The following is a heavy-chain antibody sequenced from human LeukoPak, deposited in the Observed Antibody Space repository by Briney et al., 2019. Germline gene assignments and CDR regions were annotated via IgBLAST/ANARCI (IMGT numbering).Heavy chain of an antibody. CDR3: ARGFTGYSSSWSPYFDY. V-gene: IGHV3-66*01. Sequence: PGGSLRLSCAASEFSVGSNYMTWVRQAPGKGLEWVSLIYSGGSTYYADSVKGRFTISRDNSKNTLYLQMNSLRAEDTAVYYCARGFTGYSSSWSPYFDYWGQGTLVTVSS. CDR2: IYSGGST. CDR1: EFSVGSNY. J-gene: IGHJ4*02. D-gene: IGHD6-13*01.